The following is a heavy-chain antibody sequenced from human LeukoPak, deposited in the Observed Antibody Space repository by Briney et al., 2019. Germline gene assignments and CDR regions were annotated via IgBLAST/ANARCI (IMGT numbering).Heavy chain of an antibody. J-gene: IGHJ4*02. V-gene: IGHV4-39*01. Sequence: SETLSLTCAVPGGSVSDTTYYWGWIRQPPGKGLEWIGNVYYSGSTYYNPSLRSRVTLSVDTSKNQFSLKMSSATAADTAVYYCARLRKGRYFDYIFDFWGQGSLVTVSS. CDR1: GGSVSDTTYY. D-gene: IGHD3-9*01. CDR3: ARLRKGRYFDYIFDF. CDR2: VYYSGST.